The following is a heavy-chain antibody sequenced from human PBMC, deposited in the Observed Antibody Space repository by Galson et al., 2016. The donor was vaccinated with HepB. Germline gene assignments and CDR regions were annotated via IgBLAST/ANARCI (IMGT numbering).Heavy chain of an antibody. J-gene: IGHJ4*02. CDR1: GLKFSDYG. CDR3: ARDRLWFGDNYLDY. Sequence: SLRLSCAVFGLKFSDYGSHWVRQAPGKGLEWVAVIFYDGSEKHYPDSVKGRFTISRDNSKNTVYLQINSLRVDDTAVYYCARDRLWFGDNYLDYWGQGTLVTVSS. D-gene: IGHD3-10*01. V-gene: IGHV3-33*01. CDR2: IFYDGSEK.